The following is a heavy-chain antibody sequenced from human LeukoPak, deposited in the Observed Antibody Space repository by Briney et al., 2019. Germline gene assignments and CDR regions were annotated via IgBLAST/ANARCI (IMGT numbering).Heavy chain of an antibody. V-gene: IGHV1-18*01. Sequence: XXFXXXGISWVRQAPGQGLEWMGWISAYNGNTNYAQKLQGRVTMTTDTSTSTAYMELRSLRSDDTAVYYCARDQNDYWGQGTLVTVSS. CDR2: ISAYNGNT. J-gene: IGHJ4*02. CDR3: ARDQNDY. CDR1: XXFXXXG.